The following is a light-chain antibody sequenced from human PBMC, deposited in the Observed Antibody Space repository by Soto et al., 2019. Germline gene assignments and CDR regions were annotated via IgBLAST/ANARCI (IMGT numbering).Light chain of an antibody. Sequence: LTQPASVSGSPGQSITISCTGTSGYVGGYNAVSWYQQHPGKAPKLMIYDVSNRSSGVSYRFSGSKSGSTASLTISGLQAEDEADYYCSSYTPSGVYVFGAGTKVTVL. J-gene: IGLJ1*01. CDR2: DVS. V-gene: IGLV2-14*01. CDR1: SGYVGGYNA. CDR3: SSYTPSGVYV.